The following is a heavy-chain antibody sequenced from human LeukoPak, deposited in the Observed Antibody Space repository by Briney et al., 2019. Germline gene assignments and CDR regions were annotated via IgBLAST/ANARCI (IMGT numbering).Heavy chain of an antibody. CDR2: ISYDGSNK. D-gene: IGHD5-12*01. CDR1: EFTFSSYA. Sequence: GGSLRLSCAASEFTFSSYAMHWVRQAPGKGLEWVAVISYDGSNKYYADSVKGRFTISRDNSKNTLYLQMNSLRAEDTAVYYCAREVYSGYAPGAFDIWGQGTMVTVSS. V-gene: IGHV3-30-3*01. J-gene: IGHJ3*02. CDR3: AREVYSGYAPGAFDI.